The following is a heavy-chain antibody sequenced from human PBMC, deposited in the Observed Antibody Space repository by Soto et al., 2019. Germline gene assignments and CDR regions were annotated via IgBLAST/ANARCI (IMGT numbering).Heavy chain of an antibody. CDR3: ARAEPTYYDFWSGYYNSPYYYGMDV. J-gene: IGHJ6*02. CDR2: IYHSGST. CDR1: GGSISISNW. Sequence: PSETLSLTCAVSGGSISISNWWSCVRQPPGKGLEWIGEIYHSGSTNYNPSLKSRVTISVDKSKNQFSLKLSSVTAADTAVYYCARAEPTYYDFWSGYYNSPYYYGMDVWGQGTTVTVSS. D-gene: IGHD3-3*01. V-gene: IGHV4-4*02.